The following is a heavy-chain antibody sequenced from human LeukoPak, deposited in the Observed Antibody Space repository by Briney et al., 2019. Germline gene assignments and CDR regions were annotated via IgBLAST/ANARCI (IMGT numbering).Heavy chain of an antibody. V-gene: IGHV3-33*06. Sequence: GGSLRLSCAASGFTFSSYGMHWVRQAPGKGLEWVAVIWYDGSNKYYADPVKGRFTISRDNSKNTLYLQMNSLRAEDTAVYYCTKGTIWLPFDYWGQGTLVTVSS. CDR1: GFTFSSYG. CDR2: IWYDGSNK. CDR3: TKGTIWLPFDY. J-gene: IGHJ4*02. D-gene: IGHD5-18*01.